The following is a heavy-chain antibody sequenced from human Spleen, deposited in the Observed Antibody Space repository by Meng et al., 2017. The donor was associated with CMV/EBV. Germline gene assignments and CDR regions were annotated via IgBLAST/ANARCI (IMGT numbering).Heavy chain of an antibody. CDR3: ASDKAVIGGGDF. J-gene: IGHJ4*02. Sequence: ASVKVSCKASGYSFTSYGISWVRQAPGQGLEWMGWISTYNGHTNYAQRVQGRVTTTTDTSTSTASMEMRSLRSDDTAGYQCASDKAVIGGGDFWGQGTLVTVSS. V-gene: IGHV1-18*01. D-gene: IGHD3-22*01. CDR2: ISTYNGHT. CDR1: GYSFTSYG.